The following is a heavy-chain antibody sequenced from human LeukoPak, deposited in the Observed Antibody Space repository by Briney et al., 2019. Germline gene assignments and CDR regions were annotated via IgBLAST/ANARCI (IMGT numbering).Heavy chain of an antibody. CDR2: IIPILGIA. D-gene: IGHD6-6*01. CDR1: GGTFSSYA. Sequence: ASVKVSCKASGGTFSSYAISWVRQAPGQGLEWMGRIIPILGIANYAQKFQGRVTITADKSTSTAYMELSSLRSEDTAVYYCARRRVRIAARHFDYWGQGTLVTVSS. J-gene: IGHJ4*02. CDR3: ARRRVRIAARHFDY. V-gene: IGHV1-69*04.